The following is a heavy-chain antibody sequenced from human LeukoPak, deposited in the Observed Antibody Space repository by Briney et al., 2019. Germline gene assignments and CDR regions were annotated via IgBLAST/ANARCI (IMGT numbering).Heavy chain of an antibody. D-gene: IGHD1-14*01. CDR3: ARLCYAGTGSY. Sequence: ASVKVSCKASGYTFTSYGISWVRQAPGQGLEWMGWMNPNSGNTGYAQKFQGRVTMTRNTSISTAYMELSSLRSEDTAMYYCARLCYAGTGSYWGQGTLVTVSS. J-gene: IGHJ4*02. V-gene: IGHV1-8*02. CDR2: MNPNSGNT. CDR1: GYTFTSYG.